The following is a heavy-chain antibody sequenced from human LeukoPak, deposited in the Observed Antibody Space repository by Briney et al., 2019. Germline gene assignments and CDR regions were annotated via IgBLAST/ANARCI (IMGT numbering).Heavy chain of an antibody. V-gene: IGHV1-69*04. D-gene: IGHD6-13*01. J-gene: IGHJ4*02. Sequence: ASVKVSCKASGGTFSIYAISWVRQPPGQGLEWMGRTIPILGIANYAQKFQGRVTITADKSTSTAYMELSSLRSEDTAVYYCARDRSLVIATAGLDFWGQGTLVTVSS. CDR3: ARDRSLVIATAGLDF. CDR1: GGTFSIYA. CDR2: TIPILGIA.